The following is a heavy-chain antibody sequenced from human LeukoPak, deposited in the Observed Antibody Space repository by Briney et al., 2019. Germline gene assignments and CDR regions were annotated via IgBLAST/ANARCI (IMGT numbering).Heavy chain of an antibody. Sequence: GGSLRLSCAPSGFTLSSFGINWVRQAPGKGLEWVSYINDSSSITYYADSVKDRFTISGNNTKKSLSQQLSMLGEENTAVYFCANIIQGGYGMDVWCQASTNSVSS. CDR1: GFTLSSFG. J-gene: IGHJ6*02. CDR2: INDSSSIT. D-gene: IGHD3-10*01. V-gene: IGHV3-48*02. CDR3: ANIIQGGYGMDV.